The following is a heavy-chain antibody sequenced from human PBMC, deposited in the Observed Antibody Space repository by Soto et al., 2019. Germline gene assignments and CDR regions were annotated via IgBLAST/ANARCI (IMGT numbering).Heavy chain of an antibody. CDR1: GFTFSSYG. D-gene: IGHD2-21*02. Sequence: PGGSLRLSCAASGFTFSSYGMHWVRQAPGKGLEWVAVISYDGSNKYYADSVKGRFTISRDNSKNTLYLQMNSLRAEDTAVYYCAKDGSGGDRGIDYWGQGTLVTVSS. CDR2: ISYDGSNK. CDR3: AKDGSGGDRGIDY. V-gene: IGHV3-30*18. J-gene: IGHJ4*02.